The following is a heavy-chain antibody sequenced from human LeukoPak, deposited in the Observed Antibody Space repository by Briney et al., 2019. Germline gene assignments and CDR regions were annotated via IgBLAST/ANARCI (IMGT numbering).Heavy chain of an antibody. J-gene: IGHJ2*01. CDR3: ARGVTMIVVVIHDWYFDL. V-gene: IGHV4-39*01. CDR1: GGSISSSSYY. CDR2: IYYSGRT. D-gene: IGHD3-22*01. Sequence: PSETLSLTCTVSGGSISSSSYYWGWIRQPPGKGLEWIGNIYYSGRTYYNPSLKSRVTISVDTPKNQFSLKLSSVTAADTAVYYCARGVTMIVVVIHDWYFDLWGRGTLVTVSS.